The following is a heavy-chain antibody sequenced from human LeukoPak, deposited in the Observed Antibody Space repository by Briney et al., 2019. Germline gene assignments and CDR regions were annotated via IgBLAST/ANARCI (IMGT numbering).Heavy chain of an antibody. J-gene: IGHJ4*02. CDR3: AKDGSRCSGGSCYYFDY. V-gene: IGHV3-30*18. D-gene: IGHD2-15*01. CDR2: ISYDGSNK. CDR1: GFTFSSYN. Sequence: GGSLRLSCAASGFTFSSYNMNWVRQAPGKGLEWVAVISYDGSNKYYADSVKGRFTISRDNSKNTLYLQMNSLRVEDTAVYYCAKDGSRCSGGSCYYFDYWGQGTLVTVSS.